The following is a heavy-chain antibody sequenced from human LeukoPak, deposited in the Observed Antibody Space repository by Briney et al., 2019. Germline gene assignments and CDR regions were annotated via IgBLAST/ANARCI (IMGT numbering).Heavy chain of an antibody. Sequence: GRSLSLFCAASGFTFSSYAMHWARQAPGKGLEGVAVISYDGSNKYYADSVKGRFTISRDNSKNTLYLQMNSLRAEDTAVYYCARGGIAVAGTSPGLDYWGQGTLVTVSS. V-gene: IGHV3-30*04. CDR1: GFTFSSYA. CDR3: ARGGIAVAGTSPGLDY. J-gene: IGHJ4*02. CDR2: ISYDGSNK. D-gene: IGHD6-19*01.